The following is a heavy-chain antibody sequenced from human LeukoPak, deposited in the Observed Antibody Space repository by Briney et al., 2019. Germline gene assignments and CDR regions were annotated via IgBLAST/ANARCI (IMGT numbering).Heavy chain of an antibody. CDR1: GFTFSSYS. V-gene: IGHV3-21*01. CDR2: ISSSSSYI. J-gene: IGHJ6*03. CDR3: ARWAMVRGVIGYYYYMDV. Sequence: GGSLRLSCAASGFTFSSYSMNWVRQAPGKGLEWVSSISSSSSYIYYADSVKGRFTISRDNAKNSLYLQMNSLRAEDTAVYYCARWAMVRGVIGYYYYMDVWGKGTTVTVSS. D-gene: IGHD3-10*01.